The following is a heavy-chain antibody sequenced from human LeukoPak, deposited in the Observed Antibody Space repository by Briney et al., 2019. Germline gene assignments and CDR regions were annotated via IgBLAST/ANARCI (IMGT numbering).Heavy chain of an antibody. J-gene: IGHJ4*02. CDR3: VRGYSN. D-gene: IGHD6-13*01. CDR1: GFTFSSYW. CDR2: IKQDGREK. Sequence: GGSLRLSCAGSGFTFSSYWMSWVRQAPGKGPEWVANIKQDGREKHYVDSVKGRFTISRDNAKNSLYLQMDSLRAEDTAVFYCVRGYSNWGQGTLVTVSS. V-gene: IGHV3-7*01.